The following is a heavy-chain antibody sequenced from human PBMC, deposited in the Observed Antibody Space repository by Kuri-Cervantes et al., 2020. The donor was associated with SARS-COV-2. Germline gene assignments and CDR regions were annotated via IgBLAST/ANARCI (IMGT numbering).Heavy chain of an antibody. CDR2: ISGSGGST. D-gene: IGHD3-3*01. J-gene: IGHJ6*02. CDR3: AKDRGPYYDFWSGYTPAGGYYGMDV. Sequence: GESLKISCAASGFTFSSYAMSWVRQAPGKGLEWVSAISGSGGSTYYADSVKGRFTISRDNSKNTLYLQTNSLRAEDTAVYYCAKDRGPYYDFWSGYTPAGGYYGMDVWGQGTTVTVSS. V-gene: IGHV3-23*01. CDR1: GFTFSSYA.